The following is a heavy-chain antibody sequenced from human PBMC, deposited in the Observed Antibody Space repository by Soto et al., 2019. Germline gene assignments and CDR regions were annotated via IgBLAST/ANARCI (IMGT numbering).Heavy chain of an antibody. J-gene: IGHJ5*02. CDR2: VYHTGDT. CDR1: GGTVASSHW. Sequence: QVQLQESGPRLVKPSESLSLTCGVSGGTVASSHWWSWVRQSPGRGLEWVGNVYHTGDTNFHPSLQSRVTLSADKSNNQFSLRLTSVTAADTAVYFRARDIVTARVNNYFDPWGPGTLVTVSS. V-gene: IGHV4-4*02. D-gene: IGHD2-21*02. CDR3: ARDIVTARVNNYFDP.